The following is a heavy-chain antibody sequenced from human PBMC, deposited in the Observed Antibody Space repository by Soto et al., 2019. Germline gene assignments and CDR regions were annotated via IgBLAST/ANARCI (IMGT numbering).Heavy chain of an antibody. CDR2: ISAYNGNT. CDR3: ARYRTKVSVPFEG. CDR1: GYTFTSYG. V-gene: IGHV1-18*01. Sequence: GASVKVSCKASGYTFTSYGISWVRQAPGQGLEWMGWISAYNGNTNYAQKLQGRVTMTTDTSTSTAYMELRGLRSEDTAVYYCARYRTKVSVPFEGWGQGTMVTVSS. D-gene: IGHD3-16*02. J-gene: IGHJ3*01.